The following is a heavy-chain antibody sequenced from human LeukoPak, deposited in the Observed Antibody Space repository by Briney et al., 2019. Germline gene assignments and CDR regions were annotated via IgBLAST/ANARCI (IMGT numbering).Heavy chain of an antibody. Sequence: ASVKVSCKASGYTFTGYYMHWVRQAPGQGLEWMGWINPNSGGTNYAQKFQGRVTMTRDTSISTAYMELSRLRSDDTAVYYCARDGPFYSSSWYNWFDPWGQGTLVTVSS. CDR2: INPNSGGT. D-gene: IGHD6-13*01. CDR1: GYTFTGYY. J-gene: IGHJ5*02. V-gene: IGHV1-2*02. CDR3: ARDGPFYSSSWYNWFDP.